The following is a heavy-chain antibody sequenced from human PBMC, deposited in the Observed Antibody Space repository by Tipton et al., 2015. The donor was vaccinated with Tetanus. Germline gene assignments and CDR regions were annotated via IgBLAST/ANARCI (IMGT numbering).Heavy chain of an antibody. CDR2: IYFEGST. J-gene: IGHJ5*02. CDR3: ARHLYGYWFDP. D-gene: IGHD3-10*01. CDR1: GGSISDKKYY. Sequence: TLSLTCTVSGGSISDKKYYWGWIRQPQGRGLEWIASIYFEGSTYSSPSLKSRVTIAVDRSQNVFSLNLTSVTAADTAVYYCARHLYGYWFDPWGQGALVTVSS. V-gene: IGHV4-39*01.